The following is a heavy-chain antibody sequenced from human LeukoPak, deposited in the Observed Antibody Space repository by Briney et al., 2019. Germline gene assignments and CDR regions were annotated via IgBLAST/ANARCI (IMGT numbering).Heavy chain of an antibody. CDR1: GGSINNSNYY. V-gene: IGHV4-39*01. D-gene: IGHD3-22*01. J-gene: IGHJ3*02. Sequence: PSETLSLPCTVSGGSINNSNYYWGWIRQPPGKGLEWVGSIYYSGSTYYNPSLKSRVTISVDTSKNQFSLKLSSVTAADTAVYYCATPNRSGYIRDAFDIWGEGTMVTVSS. CDR3: ATPNRSGYIRDAFDI. CDR2: IYYSGST.